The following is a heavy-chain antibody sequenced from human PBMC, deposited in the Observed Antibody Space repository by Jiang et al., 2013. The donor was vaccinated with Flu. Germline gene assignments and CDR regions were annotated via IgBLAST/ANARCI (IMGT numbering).Heavy chain of an antibody. CDR1: GYSFTNYW. CDR2: IDPSDSYT. V-gene: IGHV5-10-1*01. Sequence: SLKISCKASGYSFTNYWVSWVRQMPGKGLEWMGRIDPSDSYTNYSPSLQGHVTISVDKSISTAYLQWSSLKASDTAMYYCARGGPGPSMVTIPYWGQGTLVTVSS. D-gene: IGHD4-17*01. J-gene: IGHJ4*02. CDR3: ARGGPGPSMVTIPY.